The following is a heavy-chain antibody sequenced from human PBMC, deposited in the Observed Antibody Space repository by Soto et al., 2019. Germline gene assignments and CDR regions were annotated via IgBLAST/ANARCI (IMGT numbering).Heavy chain of an antibody. J-gene: IGHJ6*02. D-gene: IGHD3-22*01. CDR2: IKSKTDGGTT. CDR1: GFTFSSAW. Sequence: GGSLRLSCAASGFTFSSAWMNWVRQAPGKGLEWVGRIKSKTDGGTTDYAAPVKGRITISRDDSKNTLYLQMNSLKTEDTAVYYCTTGGDYYDSSGYPYYYYGMDVWGQGTTVTVSS. V-gene: IGHV3-15*07. CDR3: TTGGDYYDSSGYPYYYYGMDV.